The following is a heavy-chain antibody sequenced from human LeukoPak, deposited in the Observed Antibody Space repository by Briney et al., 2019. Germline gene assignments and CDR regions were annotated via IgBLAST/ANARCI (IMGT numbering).Heavy chain of an antibody. Sequence: SETLSLTCSVSDGSIRGYYWSWIRQPAGKGLEWIGRIHTSGSTNYNPSLKSRVTLSLDTSKNQFSLKLSSVTAADTAVYYCARGRTGYHLLPTKKDYSYYYVDVWDKGTTVTVSS. CDR3: ARGRTGYHLLPTKKDYSYYYVDV. D-gene: IGHD2-2*01. CDR1: DGSIRGYY. V-gene: IGHV4-4*07. CDR2: IHTSGST. J-gene: IGHJ6*03.